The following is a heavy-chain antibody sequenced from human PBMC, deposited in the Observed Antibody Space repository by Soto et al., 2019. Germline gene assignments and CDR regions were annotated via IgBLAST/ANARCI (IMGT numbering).Heavy chain of an antibody. Sequence: SAAALVNATQTVTLDCTFSGFSLSNSGMGVGWIRQPPGKALEWLALIYWDDDKRYSPSLKSRLTITKDTSKNQVVLTMTNMDPVDTATYYCAHYSSTSSFDYWGQGTLVTVSS. D-gene: IGHD6-13*01. J-gene: IGHJ4*02. CDR3: AHYSSTSSFDY. CDR2: IYWDDDK. V-gene: IGHV2-5*02. CDR1: GFSLSNSGMG.